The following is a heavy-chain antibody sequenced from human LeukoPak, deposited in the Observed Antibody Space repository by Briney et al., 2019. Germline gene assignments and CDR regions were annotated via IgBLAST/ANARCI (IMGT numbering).Heavy chain of an antibody. CDR1: GFTFNYAW. D-gene: IGHD1-7*01. Sequence: GGSLRLSCAASGFTFNYAWMSWVRQVPGKGLEWVGQTVSEIDGGTTDYAAPVKGRFTISRDDSKSTLYLQMNSLKIEDTAVYYCTTDEDWNYARKDVWGQGATVTVSS. V-gene: IGHV3-15*04. J-gene: IGHJ6*02. CDR2: TVSEIDGGTT. CDR3: TTDEDWNYARKDV.